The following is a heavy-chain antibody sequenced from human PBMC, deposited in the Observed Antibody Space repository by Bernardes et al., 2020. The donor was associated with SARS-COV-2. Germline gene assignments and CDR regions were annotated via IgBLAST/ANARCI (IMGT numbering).Heavy chain of an antibody. Sequence: GGSLRLSCAASGFTFSISGMHWVRQAPGKGLEWVAVIWYDGSHEYYADSVKGRFTISRDNSKNTLYLQMNSLRAEDTAVYYCARSRQTIVSAGMAYYYYAMHVWGQGTTVTVSS. CDR2: IWYDGSHE. CDR3: ARSRQTIVSAGMAYYYYAMHV. J-gene: IGHJ6*02. CDR1: GFTFSISG. V-gene: IGHV3-33*03. D-gene: IGHD6-13*01.